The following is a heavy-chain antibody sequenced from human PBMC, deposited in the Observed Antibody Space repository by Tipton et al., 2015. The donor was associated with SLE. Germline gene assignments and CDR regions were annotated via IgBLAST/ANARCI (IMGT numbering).Heavy chain of an antibody. CDR2: ISWNSGSI. Sequence: SLRLSCAASGFTFDDYAMHWVRQAPGKGLEWVSGISWNSGSIGYADSVKGRFTISRDNAKNSPYLQMNSLRAEDTALYYCAKDNEGFDYWGQGTLVTVSS. J-gene: IGHJ4*02. V-gene: IGHV3-9*01. CDR3: AKDNEGFDY. CDR1: GFTFDDYA.